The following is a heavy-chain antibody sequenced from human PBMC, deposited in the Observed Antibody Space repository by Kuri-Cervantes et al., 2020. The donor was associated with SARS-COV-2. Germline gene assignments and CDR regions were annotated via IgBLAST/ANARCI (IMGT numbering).Heavy chain of an antibody. D-gene: IGHD2-8*01. CDR2: ISYDGSNK. Sequence: LSLTCAASGFTFSSYAMHWVRQAPGKGLEWVAVISYDGSNKYYADSVKGRFTISRDNSKNSLYLQMNSLRDEDTAVYYCARDVLVDLYYGMDVWGQGTTVTVSS. J-gene: IGHJ6*02. V-gene: IGHV3-30*07. CDR1: GFTFSSYA. CDR3: ARDVLVDLYYGMDV.